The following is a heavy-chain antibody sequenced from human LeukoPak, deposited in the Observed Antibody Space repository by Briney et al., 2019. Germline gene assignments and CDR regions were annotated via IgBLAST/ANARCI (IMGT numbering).Heavy chain of an antibody. V-gene: IGHV3-23*01. D-gene: IGHD3-10*01. CDR1: GFTFSSYA. CDR2: ISGSGGST. CDR3: AKDPSLPTFIYGSGSYWTYYYYGMTS. J-gene: IGHJ6*02. Sequence: PSGGSLRLSCAASGFTFSSYAMSWVRQAPGKGLEWVSAISGSGGSTYYADSVKGRFTISRDNSKNTLYLQMNSLRAEDTAVYYCAKDPSLPTFIYGSGSYWTYYYYGMTSGAKGPRSPSP.